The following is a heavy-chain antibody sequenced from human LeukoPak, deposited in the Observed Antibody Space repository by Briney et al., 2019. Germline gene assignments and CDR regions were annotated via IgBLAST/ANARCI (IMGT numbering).Heavy chain of an antibody. CDR2: IYTSGST. J-gene: IGHJ4*02. CDR1: GGSISSYY. V-gene: IGHV4-4*07. CDR3: ARDMPKYYYDSSGYPLFDY. Sequence: PSETLSLTCTVSGGSISSYYWSWIRQPAGKGLEWIGRIYTSGSTNYNPSLKSRVTMSVDTSKNQFSLKLSSVTAADTAVYYCARDMPKYYYDSSGYPLFDYWGQGTLVTVSS. D-gene: IGHD3-22*01.